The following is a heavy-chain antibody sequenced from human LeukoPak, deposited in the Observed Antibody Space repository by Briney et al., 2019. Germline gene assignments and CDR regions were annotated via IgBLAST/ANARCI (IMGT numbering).Heavy chain of an antibody. V-gene: IGHV3-7*01. J-gene: IGHJ4*02. CDR1: GFIFTNYF. CDR3: ATDRGWRTSGYYLYYFEY. CDR2: IKHDGSEK. D-gene: IGHD3-3*01. Sequence: GGSLRLSCAASGFIFTNYFMSWVRQAPGKGLEWVASIKHDGSEKYYVDSVRGRFTISRDNTMNSLYLQMSSLKAEDTAVYYCATDRGWRTSGYYLYYFEYWGQGTLVTHSS.